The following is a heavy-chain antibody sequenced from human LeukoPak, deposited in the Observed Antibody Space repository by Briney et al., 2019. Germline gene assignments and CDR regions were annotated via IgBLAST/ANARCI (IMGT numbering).Heavy chain of an antibody. CDR1: GGTFSSYA. J-gene: IGHJ5*02. CDR3: AAVGGALDSYNYFDP. D-gene: IGHD3-16*01. V-gene: IGHV1-69*05. CDR2: IIPIFGTA. Sequence: SVKVSCKASGGTFSSYAISWVRQAPGQGLEWMGRIIPIFGTANYAQKLQGRVTMTTDTSTSTAYMELRSLRSDDTAVYYCAAVGGALDSYNYFDPWGQGTLVTVSS.